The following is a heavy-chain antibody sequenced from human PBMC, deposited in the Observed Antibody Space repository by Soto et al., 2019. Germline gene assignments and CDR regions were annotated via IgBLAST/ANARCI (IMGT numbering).Heavy chain of an antibody. J-gene: IGHJ4*02. CDR3: TRVGGSSGYHDAY. D-gene: IGHD3-22*01. CDR2: IRSKSYGGTT. V-gene: IGHV3-49*04. CDR1: GFTFDDYA. Sequence: GVLRLSCSASGFTFDDYAMSWVRQAPGNGLEWIGFIRSKSYGGTTAYAASLKGRFTISRDDSKSIAYLQMNSLKIEDTAVYFCTRVGGSSGYHDAYWGQGALVTVSS.